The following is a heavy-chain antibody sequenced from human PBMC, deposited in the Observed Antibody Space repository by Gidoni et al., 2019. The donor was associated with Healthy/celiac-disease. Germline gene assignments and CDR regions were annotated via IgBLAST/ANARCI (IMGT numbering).Heavy chain of an antibody. CDR3: ARDRITMIEIGAFDI. CDR1: GFTFSSYA. Sequence: QVQLVESGGGVVQPGRSLRLSCAASGFTFSSYAMHWVRQAPGKGLGWVAVRSYDGSNKYYADSVKGRFTISRDNSKNTLYLQMNSLRAEDTAVYYCARDRITMIEIGAFDIWGQGTMVTVSS. D-gene: IGHD3-22*01. J-gene: IGHJ3*02. V-gene: IGHV3-30-3*01. CDR2: RSYDGSNK.